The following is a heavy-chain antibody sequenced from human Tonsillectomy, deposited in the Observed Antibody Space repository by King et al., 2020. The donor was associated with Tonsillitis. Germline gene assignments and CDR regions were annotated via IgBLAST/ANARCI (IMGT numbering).Heavy chain of an antibody. CDR1: GFTFSSYA. D-gene: IGHD3-22*01. CDR2: ISYDGSNK. CDR3: ARDERLEVSTTPDY. J-gene: IGHJ4*02. Sequence: VQLVESGGGVVQPGRSLRLSCAASGFTFSSYAMHWVRQAPGKGLEWVSVISYDGSNKYYADSVMGRFTISRDNSKNTLYLQMNSLRTGDTAVYYCARDERLEVSTTPDYWGQGTLVTVSS. V-gene: IGHV3-30-3*01.